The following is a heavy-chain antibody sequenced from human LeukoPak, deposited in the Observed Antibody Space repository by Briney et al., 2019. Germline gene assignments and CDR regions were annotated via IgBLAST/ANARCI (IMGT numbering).Heavy chain of an antibody. Sequence: ASVKVSCKASGYTFTSYYTHWVRQAPGQGLEWMGIINPSGGSTSYAQKFQGRVTMTEDTSTDTAYMELSSLRSEDTAVYYCARDTILGMATNHDAFDIWGQGTMVTVSS. V-gene: IGHV1-46*01. CDR2: INPSGGST. J-gene: IGHJ3*02. CDR3: ARDTILGMATNHDAFDI. CDR1: GYTFTSYY. D-gene: IGHD5-24*01.